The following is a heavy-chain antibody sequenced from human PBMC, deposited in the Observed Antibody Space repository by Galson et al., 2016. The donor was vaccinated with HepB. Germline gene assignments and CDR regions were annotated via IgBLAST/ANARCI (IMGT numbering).Heavy chain of an antibody. CDR1: GFTISNYG. V-gene: IGHV3-21*04. CDR3: ARIPFGGNGPFDI. Sequence: SLRLSXAASGFTISNYGMSXVRQAPGKGLEWXSTITGGSTNTYYADSVKGRFTISRDNGKNSLYLQMISLRDEDTAVYYCARIPFGGNGPFDIWGQGTMVTVSS. CDR2: ITGGSTNT. D-gene: IGHD4-23*01. J-gene: IGHJ3*02.